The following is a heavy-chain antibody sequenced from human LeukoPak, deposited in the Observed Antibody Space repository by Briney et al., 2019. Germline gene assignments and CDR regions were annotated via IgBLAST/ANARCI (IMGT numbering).Heavy chain of an antibody. D-gene: IGHD2-15*01. CDR2: ISAYNGNT. CDR1: GYTFTSYG. CDR3: ATQGFCSGGSCYSPYYYYGMDV. Sequence: ASVKVSCKASGYTFTSYGISWARQAPGQGLEWMGWISAYNGNTNYAQKLQGRVTMTTDTSTSTAYMELRSLRSDDTAVYYCATQGFCSGGSCYSPYYYYGMDVWGKGTTVTVSS. J-gene: IGHJ6*04. V-gene: IGHV1-18*04.